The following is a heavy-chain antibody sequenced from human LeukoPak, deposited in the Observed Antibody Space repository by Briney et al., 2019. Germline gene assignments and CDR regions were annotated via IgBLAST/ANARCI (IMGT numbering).Heavy chain of an antibody. V-gene: IGHV4-34*01. CDR2: INDSGST. Sequence: PSETLSLTCAFYGGSFSGYYWSWIRQPPGKGLEWIGEINDSGSTNYNPSLKSRVTISVDTSKKQFSLKLNSVTAADTAVYYCARGPGLYYYYYYYMDVWGKATTVTISS. J-gene: IGHJ6*03. CDR1: GGSFSGYY. D-gene: IGHD4/OR15-4a*01. CDR3: ARGPGLYYYYYYYMDV.